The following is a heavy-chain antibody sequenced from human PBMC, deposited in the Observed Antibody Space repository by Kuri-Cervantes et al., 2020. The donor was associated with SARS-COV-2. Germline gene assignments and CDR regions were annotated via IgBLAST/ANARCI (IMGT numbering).Heavy chain of an antibody. Sequence: ASVKVSCKASGYTFTSYGISWVRQAPGQGLEWMGWISAYNGNTNYAQKLQGRATMTTDTSTSTAYMELSSLRSEDTAVYYCARDRGYYDFWSGYYDVWFDPWGQGTLVTVSS. CDR3: ARDRGYYDFWSGYYDVWFDP. D-gene: IGHD3-3*01. CDR2: ISAYNGNT. J-gene: IGHJ5*02. V-gene: IGHV1-18*01. CDR1: GYTFTSYG.